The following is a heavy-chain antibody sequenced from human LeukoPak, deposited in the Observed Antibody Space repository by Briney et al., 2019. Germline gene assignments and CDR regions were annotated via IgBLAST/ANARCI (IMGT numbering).Heavy chain of an antibody. J-gene: IGHJ4*02. D-gene: IGHD5-18*01. V-gene: IGHV4-34*01. Sequence: PSETLSLTCAVYGGSFSGYYWSWIRQPPGKGLEWIGEINHSGSTNYNPSLKSRVTISVDTSKNQFSLKLSSVTAADTAVYYCARTALDTAMVTSGAFDYWGQGTLVTVSS. CDR3: ARTALDTAMVTSGAFDY. CDR2: INHSGST. CDR1: GGSFSGYY.